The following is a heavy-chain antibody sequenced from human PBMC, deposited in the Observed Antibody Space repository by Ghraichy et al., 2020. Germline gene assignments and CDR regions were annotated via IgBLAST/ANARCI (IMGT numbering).Heavy chain of an antibody. CDR2: INQDASEK. D-gene: IGHD2-15*01. CDR3: ARLQRAPCNFDL. Sequence: GGSLRLSCGASGFTLSAYWMSWVRQAPGKGLEWVANINQDASEKSYVDPVRGRFSISRDNAKNSLYLQMNSLRADDTAVYYCARLQRAPCNFDLWGRGTLVTVSS. V-gene: IGHV3-7*01. J-gene: IGHJ2*01. CDR1: GFTLSAYW.